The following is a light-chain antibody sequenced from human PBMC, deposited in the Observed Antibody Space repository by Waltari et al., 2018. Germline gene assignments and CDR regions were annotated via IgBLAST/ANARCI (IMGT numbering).Light chain of an antibody. CDR1: QSVRNY. Sequence: DIVLTQSPATLSLSPGERATLSCRASQSVRNYLAWYQQRPGQAPRLLIYAASNRATSIPARFSGSGSETDFTLTISSLEPEDFAVYYCQQRSNWPGTFGQGTKVEIK. J-gene: IGKJ1*01. CDR3: QQRSNWPGT. V-gene: IGKV3-11*01. CDR2: AAS.